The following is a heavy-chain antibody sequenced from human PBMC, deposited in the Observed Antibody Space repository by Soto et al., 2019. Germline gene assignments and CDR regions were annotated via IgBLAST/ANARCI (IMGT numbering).Heavy chain of an antibody. J-gene: IGHJ5*02. CDR3: AREGPIIAEAVTNNWFDP. D-gene: IGHD6-13*01. CDR2: IYYSGST. Sequence: TLSLTCTVSGASISSGEYYWSWIRQPPGKGLEWIGYIYYSGSTYYNPSLKSRVTISVDTSKNQFSLKLSSVTAADTAVYYCAREGPIIAEAVTNNWFDPWGQGTLVTVSS. CDR1: GASISSGEYY. V-gene: IGHV4-30-4*01.